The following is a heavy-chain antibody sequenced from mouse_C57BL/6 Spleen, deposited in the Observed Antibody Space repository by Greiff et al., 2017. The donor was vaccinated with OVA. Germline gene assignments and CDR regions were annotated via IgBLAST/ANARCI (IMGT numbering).Heavy chain of an antibody. Sequence: QVQLQQSGAELVRPGASVTLSCKASGYTFTDYEMHWVKQTPVHGLEWIGAIDPETGGTAYNQKFKGKAILTADKSSSTAYMELRSLTSEDSAFYYCTRVLEDYFDYWGQGTTLTVSS. CDR3: TRVLEDYFDY. CDR1: GYTFTDYE. CDR2: IDPETGGT. V-gene: IGHV1-15*01. J-gene: IGHJ2*01. D-gene: IGHD2-14*01.